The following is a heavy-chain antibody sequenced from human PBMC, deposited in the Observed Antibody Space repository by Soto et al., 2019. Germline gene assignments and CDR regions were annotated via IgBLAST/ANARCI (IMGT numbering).Heavy chain of an antibody. V-gene: IGHV4-30-2*01. J-gene: IGHJ4*02. CDR3: ARALLGYCSSTSCYTPLFDY. CDR2: IYHSGST. CDR1: GGSISSGGYS. D-gene: IGHD2-2*02. Sequence: SETLSLTCAVSGGSISSGGYSWSWIRQRPGKGLEWIGYIYHSGSTYYNPSLKSRVTISVDRSKNQFSLKLSSVTAADTAVYYCARALLGYCSSTSCYTPLFDYWGQGTLVTVSS.